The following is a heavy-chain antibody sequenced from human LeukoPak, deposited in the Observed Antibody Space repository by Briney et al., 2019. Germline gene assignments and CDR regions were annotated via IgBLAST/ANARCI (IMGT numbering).Heavy chain of an antibody. CDR1: GYTFTDYY. D-gene: IGHD4-23*01. Sequence: ASVKVSCKASGYTFTDYYIHWVRQAPGQGLEWMGVINPTGDTTRYAQKFQGRVTMTRDMSTSTDYMELSSLRSEDTAVYYCARDNSVEDTAWWFDPWGQGTLVTVSS. CDR3: ARDNSVEDTAWWFDP. CDR2: INPTGDTT. J-gene: IGHJ5*02. V-gene: IGHV1-46*01.